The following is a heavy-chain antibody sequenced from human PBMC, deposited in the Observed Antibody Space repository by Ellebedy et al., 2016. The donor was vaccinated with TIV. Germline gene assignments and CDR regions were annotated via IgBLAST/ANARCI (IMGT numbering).Heavy chain of an antibody. D-gene: IGHD2/OR15-2a*01. CDR2: IRTRAYDYAT. Sequence: GESLKISCTASGFNFSGFAIHWVRQASGRGLEWVGHIRTRAYDYATASAASVKGRFAISRDDSGNTAFLQMNSVKTEDTAVYYCTRRFYGIDTWGQGTMVTVFS. V-gene: IGHV3-73*01. CDR1: GFNFSGFA. J-gene: IGHJ3*02. CDR3: TRRFYGIDT.